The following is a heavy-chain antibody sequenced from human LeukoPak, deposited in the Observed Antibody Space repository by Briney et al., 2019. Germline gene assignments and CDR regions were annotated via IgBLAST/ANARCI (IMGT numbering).Heavy chain of an antibody. CDR3: ASLVVVPAAIPGTVRPFDY. CDR2: ISWNSGSI. D-gene: IGHD2-2*02. CDR1: GLTFDDYA. V-gene: IGHV3-9*01. Sequence: PGRSLRLSCAASGLTFDDYAMHWVRQAPGKGLEWVSGISWNSGSIGYADSVKGRFTISRDNAKNSLYLQMNSLRAEDTAVYYCASLVVVPAAIPGTVRPFDYWGQGTLVTVSS. J-gene: IGHJ4*02.